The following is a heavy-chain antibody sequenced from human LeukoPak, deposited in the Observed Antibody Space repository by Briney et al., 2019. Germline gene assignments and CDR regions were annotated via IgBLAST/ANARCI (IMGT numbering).Heavy chain of an antibody. CDR3: VKDRVWFGELLDAFDI. V-gene: IGHV3-64D*09. J-gene: IGHJ3*02. D-gene: IGHD3-10*01. Sequence: GGSLRLSCSASGFTFSSYAMHWVRQAPGKGLEYVSAISSNGGSTYYADSVKGRFTISRDNSKNTLYLQMSSLRAEDTAVYYCVKDRVWFGELLDAFDIWGRGTMVTVSS. CDR1: GFTFSSYA. CDR2: ISSNGGST.